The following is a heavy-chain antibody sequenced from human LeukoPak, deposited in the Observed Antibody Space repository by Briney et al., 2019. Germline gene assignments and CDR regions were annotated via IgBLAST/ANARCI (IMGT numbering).Heavy chain of an antibody. CDR1: GGTFSSYA. D-gene: IGHD4-11*01. Sequence: SVKVSCKASGGTFSSYAISWVRQAPGEGLEWMGGIIPIFGTANYAQKFQGRVTITPDESTSTAFMELSSLRSEDTAVYYCARESPPYFFNSNKYNWFDPWGQGTLVTVSS. V-gene: IGHV1-69*01. CDR3: ARESPPYFFNSNKYNWFDP. J-gene: IGHJ5*02. CDR2: IIPIFGTA.